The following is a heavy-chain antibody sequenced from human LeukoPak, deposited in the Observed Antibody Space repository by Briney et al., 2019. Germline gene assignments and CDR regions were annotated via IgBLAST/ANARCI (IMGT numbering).Heavy chain of an antibody. CDR1: GYTFTDYN. CDR3: ARSSSGWPLYFDC. D-gene: IGHD6-19*01. V-gene: IGHV1-2*02. Sequence: ASVKVSCMASGYTFTDYNLHWVRQAHGEGVEWMGWINPKSGGTKFAQKHQGGVTMTADTSIDTAYLELSNLKSDDTAIYYCARSSSGWPLYFDCWGQGTLVTVSS. J-gene: IGHJ4*02. CDR2: INPKSGGT.